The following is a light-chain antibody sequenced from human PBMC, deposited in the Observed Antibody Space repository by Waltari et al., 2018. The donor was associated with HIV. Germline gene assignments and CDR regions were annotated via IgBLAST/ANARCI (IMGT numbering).Light chain of an antibody. CDR2: DSS. V-gene: IGKV3-11*01. CDR3: QQRSDWPPIT. CDR1: SRVRTY. J-gene: IGKJ5*01. Sequence: EIVLTQSPATLSLSPGDSATLACSASSRVRTYEALYQPKPAESPMLIIYDSSRSAAGNPARFSARGSGTDFSLTLSSLVPEDFAVYYCQQRSDWPPITFGQGTRLDIK.